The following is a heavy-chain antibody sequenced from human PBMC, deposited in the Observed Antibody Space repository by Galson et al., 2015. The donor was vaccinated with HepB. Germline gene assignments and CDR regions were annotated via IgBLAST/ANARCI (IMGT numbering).Heavy chain of an antibody. CDR1: GFTFSSYA. V-gene: IGHV3-30*04. CDR3: ARDLLAYDSSGYYHYYYYGMDV. J-gene: IGHJ6*02. D-gene: IGHD3-22*01. Sequence: SLRLSCAASGFTFSSYAMHWVRQAPGKGLEWVAVISYDGSNKYYADSVKGRFTISRDNSKNTLYLQMNSLRAEDTAVYYCARDLLAYDSSGYYHYYYYGMDVWGQGTTVTVSS. CDR2: ISYDGSNK.